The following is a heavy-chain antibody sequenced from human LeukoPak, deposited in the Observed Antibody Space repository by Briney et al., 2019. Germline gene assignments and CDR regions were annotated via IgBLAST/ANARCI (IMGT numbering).Heavy chain of an antibody. J-gene: IGHJ4*02. Sequence: SETLSLTCSVSGGSIGNYHWSWIRQPAGKGLEWIGQIHASGTTNYYPPLKSRLTMSIHTPENQVSLTVTSVTAADSALYYCARRDTNSGWSFDLWGQGALALVSS. CDR2: IHASGTT. V-gene: IGHV4-4*07. D-gene: IGHD5-12*01. CDR3: ARRDTNSGWSFDL. CDR1: GGSIGNYH.